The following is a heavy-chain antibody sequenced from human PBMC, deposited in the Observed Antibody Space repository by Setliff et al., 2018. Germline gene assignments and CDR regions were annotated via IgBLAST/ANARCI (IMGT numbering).Heavy chain of an antibody. Sequence: PSETLSLTCTVSGYSISSGYYWGWIRQPPGKGLEWIGSIYHSGSTYYNPSLKSRVTISIYKSKNQLSLDLTSVTAADTAVYYCARNWHWGFDPWGRGALVTVSS. CDR1: GYSISSGYY. D-gene: IGHD1-7*01. CDR2: IYHSGST. J-gene: IGHJ5*02. V-gene: IGHV4-38-2*02. CDR3: ARNWHWGFDP.